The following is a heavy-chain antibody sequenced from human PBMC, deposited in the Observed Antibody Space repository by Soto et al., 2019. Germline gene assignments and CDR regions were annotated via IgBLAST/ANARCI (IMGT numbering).Heavy chain of an antibody. D-gene: IGHD5-18*01. J-gene: IGHJ5*02. Sequence: QVQLVQSGAEVKKPGSSVKVSCKASGGTFSSYTISWVRQAPGQGLERMGRIIPILGIANYAQKFQGRVTITADKSTSTAYMELSSLRSEDTAVYYCAGARGYSYGYSGSWGQGTLVTVSS. CDR1: GGTFSSYT. V-gene: IGHV1-69*02. CDR2: IIPILGIA. CDR3: AGARGYSYGYSGS.